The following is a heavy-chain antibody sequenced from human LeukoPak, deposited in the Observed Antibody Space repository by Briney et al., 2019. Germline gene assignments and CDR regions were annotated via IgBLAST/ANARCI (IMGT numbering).Heavy chain of an antibody. CDR2: TSKDGSDT. D-gene: IGHD6-25*01. CDR1: GFRFSDYW. CDR3: ARGGYSGSYYRFS. V-gene: IGHV3-74*01. Sequence: GGSLRLSCAASGFRFSDYWMHWVRQGPGKGPEWLSRTSKDGSDTFYADAAKGRFTASRDNAKNTVYLQVTNVRPEDTAVYFCARGGYSGSYYRFSWGQGALVTVAS. J-gene: IGHJ4*02.